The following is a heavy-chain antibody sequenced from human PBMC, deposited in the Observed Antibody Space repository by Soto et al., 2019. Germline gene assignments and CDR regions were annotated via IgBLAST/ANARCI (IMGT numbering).Heavy chain of an antibody. J-gene: IGHJ5*02. Sequence: QVHLQESGPGLVKPSETLSLTCSVSGGTISGYYWTWIRQPAGKGLEWIGRIYSSGNTKYNPSLHSRVTMSLDTSNNQFSLRLTSVTAADTAVYYCARGQRFSDWFDPWGQGTFVTVSS. CDR3: ARGQRFSDWFDP. CDR2: IYSSGNT. D-gene: IGHD3-3*01. CDR1: GGTISGYY. V-gene: IGHV4-4*07.